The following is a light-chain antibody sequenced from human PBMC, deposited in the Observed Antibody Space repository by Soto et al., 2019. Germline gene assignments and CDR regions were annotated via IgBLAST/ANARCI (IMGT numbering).Light chain of an antibody. CDR3: QQYNNWPRT. J-gene: IGKJ1*01. Sequence: EIVLTQSPGTLSLSPGERATLSCRASQSVSNNYLAWYQQKPGQAPRLLIYGASTRATGIPARFSGSGSGTEFTLTISSLQSEDFAVYYCQQYNNWPRTFGHGTKVDNK. CDR2: GAS. V-gene: IGKV3-15*01. CDR1: QSVSNN.